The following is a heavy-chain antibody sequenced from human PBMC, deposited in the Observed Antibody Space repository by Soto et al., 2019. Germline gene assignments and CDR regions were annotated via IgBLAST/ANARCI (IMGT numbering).Heavy chain of an antibody. Sequence: ASVKVSGKASGYTFTSYGISWVRLAPGQGRKWMGWISAYNGKTNYAQKLRSRVSMTTDASTSTAYMELRSLRSNDTAVYYCAREPRGIAAAGPWYLQHWGQGTLVTVSS. D-gene: IGHD6-13*01. CDR2: ISAYNGKT. J-gene: IGHJ1*01. CDR3: AREPRGIAAAGPWYLQH. CDR1: GYTFTSYG. V-gene: IGHV1-18*01.